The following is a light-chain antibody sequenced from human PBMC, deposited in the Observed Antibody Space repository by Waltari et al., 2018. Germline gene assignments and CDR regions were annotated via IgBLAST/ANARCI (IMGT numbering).Light chain of an antibody. J-gene: IGKJ4*01. CDR1: QSVIRY. CDR2: DAS. V-gene: IGKV3-11*01. Sequence: EIVLTQSPATLSLFPGERATLSCRASQSVIRYLAWYQKKHGQAPRLLIYDASNRATGIPARFTGSGSETDFTLTIGSLEVEDSAVYYCQHRSSWPLTFGGGTKVEIK. CDR3: QHRSSWPLT.